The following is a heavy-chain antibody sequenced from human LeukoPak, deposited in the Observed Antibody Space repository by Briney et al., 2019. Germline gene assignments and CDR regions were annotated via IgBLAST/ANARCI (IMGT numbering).Heavy chain of an antibody. J-gene: IGHJ4*02. V-gene: IGHV3-21*01. CDR3: ARGIAVAGSPYFDY. D-gene: IGHD6-19*01. CDR1: GFTFSSYD. Sequence: GGSLRLSCAASGFTFSSYDMSWVRQAPGKGLEWVSTISSSSSYIYYADSVKGRFTITRDNAKNSLYLQMNSLRAEDTAVYYCARGIAVAGSPYFDYWGQGTLVTVSS. CDR2: ISSSSSYI.